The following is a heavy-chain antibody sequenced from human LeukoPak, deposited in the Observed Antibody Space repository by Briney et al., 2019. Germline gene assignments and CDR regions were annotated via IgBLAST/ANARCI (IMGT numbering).Heavy chain of an antibody. J-gene: IGHJ4*02. D-gene: IGHD6-13*01. CDR1: GYTFTGYY. CDR3: ARWDLEGVFLGDY. V-gene: IGHV1-2*02. Sequence: ASVKVSCKASGYTFTGYYMHWVRQAPGQGLEWMGWINPNSGGTNYAQKFQGRVTMTTDTSTSTAYMELRSLRSDDTAVYYCARWDLEGVFLGDYWGQGTLVTVSS. CDR2: INPNSGGT.